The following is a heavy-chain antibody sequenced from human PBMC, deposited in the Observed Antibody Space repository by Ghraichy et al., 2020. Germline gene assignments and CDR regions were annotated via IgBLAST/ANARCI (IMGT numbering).Heavy chain of an antibody. V-gene: IGHV3-33*01. Sequence: GGSLRLSCTSSTFTFTNHAMHWVRQAPGKGLEWVAALWFDGSKGYYVDSVKGRFTISRDNSQNTLYLQMDSLRVEDTAVYYSARPASNYNWYFDLWGRGTLVTVSS. CDR2: LWFDGSKG. CDR3: ARPASNYNWYFDL. D-gene: IGHD4-11*01. CDR1: TFTFTNHA. J-gene: IGHJ2*01.